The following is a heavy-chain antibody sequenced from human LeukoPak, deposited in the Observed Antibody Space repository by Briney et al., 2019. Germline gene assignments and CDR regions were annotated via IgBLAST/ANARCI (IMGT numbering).Heavy chain of an antibody. CDR2: ISSSSSYI. D-gene: IGHD6-19*01. CDR1: GFTFSSYW. CDR3: ARRIAVAGTDY. V-gene: IGHV3-21*01. Sequence: GGSLRLSCAASGFTFSSYWMSWVRQAPGKGLEWVSSISSSSSYIYYADSVKGRFTISRDNAKNSLYLQMNSLRAEDTAVYYCARRIAVAGTDYWGQGTLVTVSS. J-gene: IGHJ4*02.